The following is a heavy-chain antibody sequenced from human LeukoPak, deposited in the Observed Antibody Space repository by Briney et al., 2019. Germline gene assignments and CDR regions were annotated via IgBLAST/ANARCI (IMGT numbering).Heavy chain of an antibody. J-gene: IGHJ4*02. V-gene: IGHV3-23*01. CDR1: GFTFDDYA. CDR2: FGSSGNT. Sequence: PGGSLRLSCAASGFTFDDYAMHWVRQAPGKGLEWVSTFGSSGNTYYADSVKGRFTISRDNSRNTLYLQMNTLKVGDTAVYYCAKRGGGVVLVDTTRYYFDSWGQGTLVTVSS. D-gene: IGHD2-15*01. CDR3: AKRGGGVVLVDTTRYYFDS.